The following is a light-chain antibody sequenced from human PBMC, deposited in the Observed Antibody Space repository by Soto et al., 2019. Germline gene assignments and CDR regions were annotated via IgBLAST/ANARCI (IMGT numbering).Light chain of an antibody. CDR2: SAS. V-gene: IGKV1-17*03. Sequence: DIQMTQSPSALSAAVGARVPITCRASQDISNRLGWFQQRPGKAPKRLIYSASGLETGVPSRFSGTGSGTEFTLTISSLQPEDFATYYCQQHASYPRDFGQGTKVDIK. CDR1: QDISNR. CDR3: QQHASYPRD. J-gene: IGKJ1*01.